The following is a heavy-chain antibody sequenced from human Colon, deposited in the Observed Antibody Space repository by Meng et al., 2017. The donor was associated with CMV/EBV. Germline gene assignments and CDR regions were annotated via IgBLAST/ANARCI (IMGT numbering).Heavy chain of an antibody. CDR3: AGGSSQAWELLHY. CDR1: GGSFSHYY. J-gene: IGHJ4*02. CDR2: ITQSGIT. D-gene: IGHD1-26*01. Sequence: HEHLQQWGAGLLQPSETLSLPCAVYGGSFSHYYWSWIRQSHGKGLEWIGEITQSGITNYNPSLKSRVIISIDTSNNQFSLKLTSVTVADTAVYYCAGGSSQAWELLHYWGQGSLVTVSS. V-gene: IGHV4-34*01.